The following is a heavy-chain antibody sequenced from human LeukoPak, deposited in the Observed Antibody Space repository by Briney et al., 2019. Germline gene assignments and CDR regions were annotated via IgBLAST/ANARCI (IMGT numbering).Heavy chain of an antibody. D-gene: IGHD4-17*01. V-gene: IGHV4-39*01. CDR1: GGSISSSSYY. J-gene: IGHJ4*02. Sequence: PSETLSLTCTVSGGSISSSSYYWGWIRQPPGKGLEWIGSIYYSGSTYYNPSLKSRVTISVDTSKNQFSLKLSSVTAADTAVYYCARRGGVGDYGDSTFDYWGQGTLVTVPS. CDR3: ARRGGVGDYGDSTFDY. CDR2: IYYSGST.